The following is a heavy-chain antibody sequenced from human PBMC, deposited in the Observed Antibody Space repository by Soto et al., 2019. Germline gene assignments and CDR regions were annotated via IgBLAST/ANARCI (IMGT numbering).Heavy chain of an antibody. CDR3: AKATRGQCIGAHCYAFDF. J-gene: IGHJ4*02. D-gene: IGHD2-15*01. CDR1: GFTFTNYA. CDR2: VIGSGIDT. Sequence: EVQLLESGGGLVQPGGSLRLSCAASGFTFTNYAMNWVRHPPGKGLGWVASVIGSGIDTYHAAPVKGRFTISRDNSRNTMYLEMNRVRAEDTAMYHCAKATRGQCIGAHCYAFDFWGQGILVTVS. V-gene: IGHV3-23*01.